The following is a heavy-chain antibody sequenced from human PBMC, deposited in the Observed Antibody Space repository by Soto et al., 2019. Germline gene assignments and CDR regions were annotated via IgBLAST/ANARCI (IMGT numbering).Heavy chain of an antibody. D-gene: IGHD6-6*01. J-gene: IGHJ6*02. CDR3: ARGGDSSSYRYYYYYGMDV. CDR2: IIPIFGTA. Sequence: SVKVSCKASGGTFSSYAISWVRQAPGQGLEWMGGIIPIFGTANYAQKFQGRVTITADESTSTAYMELSSLRSEDTAVYYCARGGDSSSYRYYYYYGMDVWGQGTKVTVSS. CDR1: GGTFSSYA. V-gene: IGHV1-69*13.